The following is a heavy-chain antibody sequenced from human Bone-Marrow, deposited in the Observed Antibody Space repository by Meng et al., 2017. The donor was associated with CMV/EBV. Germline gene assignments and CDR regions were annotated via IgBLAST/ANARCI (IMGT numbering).Heavy chain of an antibody. CDR2: ISAYNGNT. CDR1: GDTFSSYG. J-gene: IGHJ6*02. D-gene: IGHD3-3*01. Sequence: ASVKVSCKASGDTFSSYGISWVRQAPGQGLEWMGWISAYNGNTNYAQKLQGRVTMTTDTSTSTAYMELRSLRSDDTAVYYCARHISYYDFWSGYLRGSGMDVWGQGTTVTVSS. V-gene: IGHV1-18*01. CDR3: ARHISYYDFWSGYLRGSGMDV.